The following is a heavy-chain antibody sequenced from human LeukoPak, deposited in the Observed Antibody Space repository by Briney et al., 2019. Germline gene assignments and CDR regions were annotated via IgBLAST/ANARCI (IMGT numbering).Heavy chain of an antibody. V-gene: IGHV3-74*01. J-gene: IGHJ4*02. D-gene: IGHD5-24*01. CDR1: GFTFSSHC. CDR2: VKGDGTFT. CDR3: VRDGDDFNFDY. Sequence: PGGSLRLSCAASGFTFSSHCMHWVRQAPGKGLVWVSRVKGDGTFTNYADSVYGRFTISRDNAKNTLYLHMHSLRAEDTAVYYCVRDGDDFNFDYWGQGNLVTVSS.